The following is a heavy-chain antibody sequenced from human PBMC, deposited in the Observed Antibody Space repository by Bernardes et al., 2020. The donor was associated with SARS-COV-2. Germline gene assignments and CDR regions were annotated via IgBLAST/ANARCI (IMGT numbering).Heavy chain of an antibody. CDR1: GFTFSDFL. CDR2: ITNDGSGK. D-gene: IGHD6-13*01. J-gene: IGHJ4*02. CDR3: ARTVAAPADY. V-gene: IGHV3-7*03. Sequence: WRSLRLSCAASGFTFSDFLMALVRQAPGKGLEWVANITNDGSGKYYAASVKGRFTISRDNAKNSLYLQMNSLRGEDTAVYYCARTVAAPADYWGQGTLVTVSS.